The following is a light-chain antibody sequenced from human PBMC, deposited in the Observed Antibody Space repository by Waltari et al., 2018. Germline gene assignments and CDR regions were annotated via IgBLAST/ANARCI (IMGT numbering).Light chain of an antibody. CDR2: GNS. Sequence: QSVLTQPPSVSGAPGQRVTISCTGSSSNIGAGYDVHWYQQLPGTAPNRLIYGNSNRPSGVPDRFSGSKSGTSASLAITGLQAEDEADYYCQSYDSSLSGPRVFGGGTKLTVL. J-gene: IGLJ3*02. V-gene: IGLV1-40*01. CDR3: QSYDSSLSGPRV. CDR1: SSNIGAGYD.